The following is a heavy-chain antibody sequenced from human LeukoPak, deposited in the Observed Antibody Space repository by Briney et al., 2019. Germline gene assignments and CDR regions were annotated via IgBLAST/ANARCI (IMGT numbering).Heavy chain of an antibody. CDR3: ARDQGGATSDP. CDR2: INTDNGNT. V-gene: IGHV1-18*01. J-gene: IGHJ5*02. Sequence: ASVKVSCKASGYTFTSYGISWVRQAPGQGLEWMGWINTDNGNTNYAQKLQGRVTMTTDTSTSTAYMELRTLRSDDTAVYYCARDQGGATSDPGGQGTVVTVSA. D-gene: IGHD1-26*01. CDR1: GYTFTSYG.